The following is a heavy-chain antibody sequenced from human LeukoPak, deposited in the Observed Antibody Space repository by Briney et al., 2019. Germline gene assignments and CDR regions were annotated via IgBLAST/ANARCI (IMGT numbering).Heavy chain of an antibody. V-gene: IGHV4-59*08. D-gene: IGHD6-19*01. J-gene: IGHJ4*02. CDR1: GGSISSYY. CDR2: IYYSGST. Sequence: SGTLSLTCTVSGGSISSYYWSWIRQPPGKGLEWIGYIYYSGSTNYNPSLKSRVTISVDTSKNQFSLKLSSVTAADTAVYYCASSPYSSGWYFGYWGQGTLVTVSS. CDR3: ASSPYSSGWYFGY.